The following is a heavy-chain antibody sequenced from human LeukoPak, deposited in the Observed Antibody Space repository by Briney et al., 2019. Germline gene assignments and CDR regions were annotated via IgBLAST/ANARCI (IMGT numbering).Heavy chain of an antibody. Sequence: SETLSLTCTVSGGSISSSSYYWGWIRQPPGKGLEWIGSIYYSGSTYYNPSLKSRVTTSVDTSKNQSSLKLSSVTAADTAVYYCANTPSGRVTMVRGVTAFDIWGQGTMVTVSS. CDR2: IYYSGST. J-gene: IGHJ3*02. D-gene: IGHD3-10*01. CDR1: GGSISSSSYY. V-gene: IGHV4-39*01. CDR3: ANTPSGRVTMVRGVTAFDI.